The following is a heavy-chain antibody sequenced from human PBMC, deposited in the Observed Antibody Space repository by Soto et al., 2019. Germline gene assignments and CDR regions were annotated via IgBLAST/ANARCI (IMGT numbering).Heavy chain of an antibody. CDR1: GFTFSSYS. CDR3: AKGGYTSPSDY. D-gene: IGHD5-12*01. V-gene: IGHV3-21*04. CDR2: ISSSSSDI. J-gene: IGHJ4*02. Sequence: GGSLRLSCAASGFTFSSYSMNWVRQAPGRGLEWVSSISSSSSDIYYADSVKGRFTISRENAKNSLYLQMNSLRAEDTAVYYCAKGGYTSPSDYWGLGTLVTVSS.